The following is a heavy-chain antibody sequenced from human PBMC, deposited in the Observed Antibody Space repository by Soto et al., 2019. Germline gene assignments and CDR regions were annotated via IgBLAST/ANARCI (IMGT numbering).Heavy chain of an antibody. CDR2: IYYSGST. CDR1: GGSISNSGYY. V-gene: IGHV4-39*06. D-gene: IGHD5-18*01. CDR3: ATESGSTYGYFDH. J-gene: IGHJ4*02. Sequence: SETLSLTCTVSGGSISNSGYYWGWIRQPPGKGLEWIGSIYYSGSTFYSPSLKTRLSMSVDRSKNQFTLRLTSVTAADTAVYFCATESGSTYGYFDHWGQGTQVTVSS.